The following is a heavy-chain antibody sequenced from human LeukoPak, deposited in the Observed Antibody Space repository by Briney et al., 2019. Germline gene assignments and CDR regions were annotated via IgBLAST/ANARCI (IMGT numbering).Heavy chain of an antibody. CDR3: ARHPMFYYDSSGYYYPYFDY. Sequence: PPETLSLTCTVSGGSITTSTYNWAWLRQAPGKGLEWIGSIYYSGNTYYNPSLSSLKSRLTIFVDTSSNQFSLPLNSVTAADTAVYYCARHPMFYYDSSGYYYPYFDYWGQGTLVSVSS. V-gene: IGHV4-39*01. CDR1: GGSITTSTYN. J-gene: IGHJ4*02. CDR2: IYYSGNT. D-gene: IGHD3-22*01.